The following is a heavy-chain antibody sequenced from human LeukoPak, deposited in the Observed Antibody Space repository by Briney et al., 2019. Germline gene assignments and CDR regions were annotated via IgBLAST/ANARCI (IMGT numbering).Heavy chain of an antibody. V-gene: IGHV3-23*01. Sequence: GGSLRLSCAASGFTFSTYAMSWVRQAPGKGLAWVSTISDGGSDTHYADSVKGRFTISRGDSKNTLYLQMNSLRAEDTAVYYCAKALYGDYGRFDYWGQGTLVTVSS. CDR1: GFTFSTYA. CDR2: ISDGGSDT. CDR3: AKALYGDYGRFDY. J-gene: IGHJ4*02. D-gene: IGHD4-17*01.